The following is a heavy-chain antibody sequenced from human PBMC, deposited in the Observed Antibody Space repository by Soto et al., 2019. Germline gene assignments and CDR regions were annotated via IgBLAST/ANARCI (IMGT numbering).Heavy chain of an antibody. D-gene: IGHD3-10*01. CDR2: IYYSGST. CDR3: AREEAVRGVIMPYDY. CDR1: GGSISSGGYY. V-gene: IGHV4-31*03. Sequence: QVQLQESGPGLVKPSQTLSLTCTVPGGSISSGGYYWSWIRQHPGKGLEWIGYIYYSGSTYYNPSLKSRVTISVDTSKNQFSLKLSSVTAADTAVYYCAREEAVRGVIMPYDYWGQGTLVTVSS. J-gene: IGHJ4*02.